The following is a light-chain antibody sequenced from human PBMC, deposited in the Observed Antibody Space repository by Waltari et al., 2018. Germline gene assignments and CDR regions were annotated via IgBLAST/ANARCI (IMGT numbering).Light chain of an antibody. CDR3: LSYTNTAVRV. J-gene: IGLJ3*02. Sequence: QSALTQPASVSGSPGPAITISCPWSRSDVGSNNYVSWYRQYPGKAPQVLIYEVSNRPSGVSNRFSGSKSGNTASLTISGLQAEDEADYYCLSYTNTAVRVFGGGTRLTVL. CDR1: RSDVGSNNY. V-gene: IGLV2-14*01. CDR2: EVS.